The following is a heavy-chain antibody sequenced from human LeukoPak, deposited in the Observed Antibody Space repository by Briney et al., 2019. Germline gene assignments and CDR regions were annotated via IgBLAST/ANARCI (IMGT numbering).Heavy chain of an antibody. CDR3: ARDFSSGWQRLYYFDY. V-gene: IGHV3-30-3*01. J-gene: IGHJ4*02. Sequence: GGSLRLSCAGSGFTFSSFDMHWVRQAPGKGLEWMAVISYDGSNKYYADSVKGRFTISRDNSKNTLYLQMNSLRAEDTAVYYCARDFSSGWQRLYYFDYWGQGTLVTVSS. D-gene: IGHD6-19*01. CDR1: GFTFSSFD. CDR2: ISYDGSNK.